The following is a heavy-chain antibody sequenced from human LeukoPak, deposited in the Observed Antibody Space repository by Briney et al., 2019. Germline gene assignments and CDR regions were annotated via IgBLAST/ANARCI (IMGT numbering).Heavy chain of an antibody. CDR3: TTTYYYDSSGYYYVLGAFDI. J-gene: IGHJ3*02. Sequence: GEPLRLSCVASGFNFSNALMSWVRPAPGKGLEWVGRIKSRTDGRTTDYAAPVKGRFTSSRDDSNNTLYLQMSSLKTEDRAVYYCTTTYYYDSSGYYYVLGAFDIWGQGTMVTVSS. V-gene: IGHV3-15*01. CDR1: GFNFSNAL. CDR2: IKSRTDGRTT. D-gene: IGHD3-22*01.